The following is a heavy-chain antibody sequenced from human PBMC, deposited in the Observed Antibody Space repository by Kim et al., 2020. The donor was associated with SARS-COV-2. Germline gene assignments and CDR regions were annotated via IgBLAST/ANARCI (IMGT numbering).Heavy chain of an antibody. CDR1: GGSASSGSYY. V-gene: IGHV4-61*01. Sequence: SETLSLTCTVSGGSASSGSYYWSWIRQPPGKGLEWIGYIYYSGSTNYNPSLKSRVTISVDTSKNQFSLKLSSVTAADTAVYYCARSTTVVTFNWFDPWGQGTLVTVSA. CDR2: IYYSGST. J-gene: IGHJ5*02. CDR3: ARSTTVVTFNWFDP. D-gene: IGHD4-17*01.